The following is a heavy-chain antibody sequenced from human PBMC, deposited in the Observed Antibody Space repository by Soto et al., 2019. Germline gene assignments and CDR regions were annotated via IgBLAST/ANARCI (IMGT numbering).Heavy chain of an antibody. Sequence: QITLNESGPTVVRPTETLTLTCRFSGFSLTTSGVGVGWIRQSPGKAPEWLALTYWDDDKRYCASLKSRLTITKDTTKNRVVLTVSDLDPTDTATYYCAHRVLRTVFGLVTTTAIYFDFWGQGTPVAVSS. J-gene: IGHJ4*02. D-gene: IGHD3-3*01. CDR3: AHRVLRTVFGLVTTTAIYFDF. CDR2: TYWDDDK. CDR1: GFSLTTSGVG. V-gene: IGHV2-5*02.